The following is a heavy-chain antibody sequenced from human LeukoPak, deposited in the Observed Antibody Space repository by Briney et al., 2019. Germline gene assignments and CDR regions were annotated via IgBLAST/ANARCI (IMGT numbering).Heavy chain of an antibody. J-gene: IGHJ6*03. CDR3: AKEGRRELLYYYYYMDV. CDR1: GFTFSSYG. CDR2: IRYDGSNK. V-gene: IGHV3-30*02. Sequence: GGSLRLSCAASGFTFSSYGMHWVRQAPGKGLEWVAFIRYDGSNKYYADSVKGRFTISRDNSKNTLYLQMNSLRAEDTAVYYCAKEGRRELLYYYYYMDVWGKGTTVTVSS. D-gene: IGHD1-26*01.